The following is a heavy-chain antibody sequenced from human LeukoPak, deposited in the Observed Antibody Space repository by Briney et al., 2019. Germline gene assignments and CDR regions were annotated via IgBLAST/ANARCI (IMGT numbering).Heavy chain of an antibody. J-gene: IGHJ4*02. CDR2: ISSSSSTI. Sequence: GGSLRLSCAASGFTFSSYSMNWVRQAPGKGLEWVSYISSSSSTIYYADSVKGRFTISRDNAKNSLYLQMNSLRAEDTAVYYCARGPPFDYWGQGTLVTVSS. CDR1: GFTFSSYS. CDR3: ARGPPFDY. V-gene: IGHV3-48*01.